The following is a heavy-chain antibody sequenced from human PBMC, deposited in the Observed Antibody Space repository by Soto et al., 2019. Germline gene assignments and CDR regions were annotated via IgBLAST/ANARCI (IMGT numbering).Heavy chain of an antibody. D-gene: IGHD3-9*01. J-gene: IGHJ3*02. Sequence: PGGSLRLSCAASGFTFSSYAMHWVRQAPGKGLEWVAVISYDGSNKYYADSVKGRFTISRDNSKNTLYLQMNSLRAEDTAVYYCARDDILTGYRLGAFDIWGQGTMVTVSS. CDR2: ISYDGSNK. V-gene: IGHV3-30-3*01. CDR1: GFTFSSYA. CDR3: ARDDILTGYRLGAFDI.